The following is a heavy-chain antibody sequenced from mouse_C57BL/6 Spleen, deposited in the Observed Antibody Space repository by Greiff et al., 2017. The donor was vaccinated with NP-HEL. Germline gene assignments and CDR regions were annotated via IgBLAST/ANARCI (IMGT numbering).Heavy chain of an antibody. CDR1: GYTFTDYY. V-gene: IGHV1-19*01. CDR3: ARSGDYGGFAY. J-gene: IGHJ3*01. CDR2: INPYNGGT. Sequence: EVQLQQSGPVLVKPGASVKMSCKASGYTFTDYYMNWVKQSHGKSLEWIGVINPYNGGTSYNQKFKGKATLTVDKSSSTAYMELNSLTSEDSAVYYCARSGDYGGFAYWGQGTLVTVSA. D-gene: IGHD2-4*01.